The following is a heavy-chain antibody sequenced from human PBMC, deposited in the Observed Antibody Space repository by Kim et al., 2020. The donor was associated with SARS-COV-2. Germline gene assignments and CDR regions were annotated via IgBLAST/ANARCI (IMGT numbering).Heavy chain of an antibody. V-gene: IGHV4-39*07. Sequence: SETLSLTCTVSGGSISSSSYYWGWIRQPPGKGLEWIGSIYYSGSTYYNPSLKSRVTISVDTSKNQFSLKLSSVTAADTAVYYCARGQQLDPWRVGTLLTGSS. D-gene: IGHD6-13*01. CDR3: ARGQQLDP. J-gene: IGHJ5*02. CDR2: IYYSGST. CDR1: GGSISSSSYY.